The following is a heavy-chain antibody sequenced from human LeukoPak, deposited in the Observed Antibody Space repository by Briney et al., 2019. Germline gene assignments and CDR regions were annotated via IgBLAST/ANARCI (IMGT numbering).Heavy chain of an antibody. CDR3: ARGGRQQLVRSRDVFDM. CDR2: TNYSGST. D-gene: IGHD6-13*01. Sequence: SETLSLTCAVYGGSFSGNYWSWIRQPPGKGLEWNGETNYSGSTNYNPSLKSRVTISVDKSKKQVSLKVSSVTAADTAVYYCARGGRQQLVRSRDVFDMWGQGTMVTVSS. V-gene: IGHV4-34*01. J-gene: IGHJ3*02. CDR1: GGSFSGNY.